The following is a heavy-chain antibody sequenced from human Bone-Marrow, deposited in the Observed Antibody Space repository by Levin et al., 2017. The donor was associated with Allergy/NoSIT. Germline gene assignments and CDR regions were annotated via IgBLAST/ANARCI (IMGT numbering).Heavy chain of an antibody. V-gene: IGHV3-23*01. D-gene: IGHD3-22*01. CDR3: AKSGTFIYYDRSGYYQDYFDS. J-gene: IGHJ4*02. CDR1: GFTFSSYA. Sequence: PGGSLRLSCAASGFTFSSYAMGWVRQAPGKGLEWVSTFSGAGDITYYADSVKGRFTISRDNSKNTLYLQLTSLRAEDTAVYHCAKSGTFIYYDRSGYYQDYFDSWGQGTLVTVSS. CDR2: FSGAGDIT.